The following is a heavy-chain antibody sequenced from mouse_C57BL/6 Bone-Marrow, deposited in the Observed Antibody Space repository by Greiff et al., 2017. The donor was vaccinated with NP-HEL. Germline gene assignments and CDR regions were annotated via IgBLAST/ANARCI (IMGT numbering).Heavy chain of an antibody. CDR1: GFTFSSYG. CDR2: ISSGGSYT. CDR3: ARHTFAY. Sequence: EVKLMESGGDLVKPGGSLKLSCAASGFTFSSYGMSWVRQTPDKRLEWVATISSGGSYTYYPDSVKGRFTIARDNAKNTLYLQMSSLKSEDTAMYYCARHTFAYWGQGTLVTVSA. J-gene: IGHJ3*01. V-gene: IGHV5-6*01.